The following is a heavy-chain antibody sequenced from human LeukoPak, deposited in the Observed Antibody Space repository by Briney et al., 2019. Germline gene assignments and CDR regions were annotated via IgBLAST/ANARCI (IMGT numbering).Heavy chain of an antibody. CDR3: ARLSKGRYFDYIFDY. D-gene: IGHD3-9*01. V-gene: IGHV4-39*01. CDR1: GGSVSSIPFY. Sequence: SATLSLTCTVSGGSVSSIPFYWGWIRQPPGKGLQWIGNIYYSGSTYYNPSLSSRVTMSVDTSKSQFSLKMASVTAADTAVYYCARLSKGRYFDYIFDYWGQGILVTVSS. J-gene: IGHJ4*02. CDR2: IYYSGST.